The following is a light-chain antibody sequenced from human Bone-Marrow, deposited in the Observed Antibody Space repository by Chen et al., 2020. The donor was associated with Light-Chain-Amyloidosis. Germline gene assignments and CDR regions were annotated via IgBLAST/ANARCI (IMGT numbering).Light chain of an antibody. J-gene: IGKJ2*01. CDR2: NAF. CDR1: QSISNY. Sequence: DTRMTQSPSHLPASVGDRVTITCRASQSISNYLNWYQQKQGKAPRVLIYNAFSLQSGVPSRFSGDRSGTEFTLTISNLQVEDFASYYCQQSYNTPYTFGQGTKLEIK. V-gene: IGKV1-39*01. CDR3: QQSYNTPYT.